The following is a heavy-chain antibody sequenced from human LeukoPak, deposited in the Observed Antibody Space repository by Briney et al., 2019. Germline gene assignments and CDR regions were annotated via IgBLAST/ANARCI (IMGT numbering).Heavy chain of an antibody. CDR3: TTTDVDTAMVHFDY. Sequence: PGGSLRLSCAASGFTFSDHYMDWVRQAPGKGLEGVGRTRNKANSYTTEYAASVKGRFTISRDDSKNSLYLQMNSLKTEDTAVYYCTTTDVDTAMVHFDYWGQGTLVTVSS. CDR1: GFTFSDHY. D-gene: IGHD5-18*01. CDR2: TRNKANSYTT. V-gene: IGHV3-72*01. J-gene: IGHJ4*02.